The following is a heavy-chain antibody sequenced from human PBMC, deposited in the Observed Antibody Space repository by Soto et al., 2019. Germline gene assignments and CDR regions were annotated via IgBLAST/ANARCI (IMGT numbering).Heavy chain of an antibody. V-gene: IGHV1-18*01. D-gene: IGHD3-16*01. CDR3: ARGGTPMDY. J-gene: IGHJ4*02. CDR2: ISAYDGTT. Sequence: QVQLVQSGAEVKKPGASVKVSCKASGYTFTNFGISWVRQAPGQGLEWMGWISAYDGTTNYAQNFQGRVTMTTDTAKSTAYMELMNLTSDDTSVYDCARGGTPMDYCCQGTLVTVAS. CDR1: GYTFTNFG.